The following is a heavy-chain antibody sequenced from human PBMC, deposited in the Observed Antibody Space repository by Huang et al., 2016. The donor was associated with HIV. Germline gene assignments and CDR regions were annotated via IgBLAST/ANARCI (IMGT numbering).Heavy chain of an antibody. V-gene: IGHV3-15*01. CDR3: TTHLDYYDSSGYYFGNY. CDR2: IKSKTDGGTT. Sequence: EVQLVESGGGLVKPGGSLRLYCAASGFTFSKAWMSWVRQAPGKGLAWVGRIKSKTDGGTTDYTAPVKGRFTISRDDSRNTLYLQMNSLKTEDTAVYYCTTHLDYYDSSGYYFGNYWGQGTLVTVSS. J-gene: IGHJ4*02. D-gene: IGHD3-22*01. CDR1: GFTFSKAW.